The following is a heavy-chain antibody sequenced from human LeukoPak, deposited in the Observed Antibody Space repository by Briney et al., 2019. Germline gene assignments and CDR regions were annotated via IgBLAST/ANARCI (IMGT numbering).Heavy chain of an antibody. CDR3: ATLPRTYGPLDY. Sequence: GGSLRLSCAASGFTFSSYGMHWVRQAPGKGLEWVAVIWFDGSTKYYGDYVKGRFTISRDNSKDTLYLQMNSLRAEDTAVYYCATLPRTYGPLDYWGQGTLVTVSS. J-gene: IGHJ4*02. CDR1: GFTFSSYG. CDR2: IWFDGSTK. V-gene: IGHV3-33*01. D-gene: IGHD1-7*01.